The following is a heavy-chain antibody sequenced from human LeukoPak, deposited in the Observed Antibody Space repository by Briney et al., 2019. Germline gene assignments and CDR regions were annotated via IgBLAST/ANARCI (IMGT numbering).Heavy chain of an antibody. CDR3: ARSIAARSWFDP. CDR1: GYTFTSYY. V-gene: IGHV1-46*01. CDR2: INPSGGGT. D-gene: IGHD6-6*01. Sequence: ASAKVSCKASGYTFTSYYMHWVRQAPGQGLEWMGIINPSGGGTSYAQKFQGRANMTRDMSTSTVYMEHSSLRSEDTAVYYCARSIAARSWFDPWGQGTLVTVSS. J-gene: IGHJ5*02.